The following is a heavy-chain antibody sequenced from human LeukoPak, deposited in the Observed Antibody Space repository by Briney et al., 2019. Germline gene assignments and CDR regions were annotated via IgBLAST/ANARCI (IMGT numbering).Heavy chain of an antibody. CDR1: GYTFTSYG. CDR2: ISAYNGNT. D-gene: IGHD3-22*01. CDR3: ARNYYDSSGYEPSLKH. V-gene: IGHV1-18*01. Sequence: RASVKVSCKASGYTFTSYGISWVRQAPGQGLEWMGWISAYNGNTNYAQKLQGRVTMTTDTSTSTAYMELRSLRSDDTAVYYCARNYYDSSGYEPSLKHWGQGTLVTVSS. J-gene: IGHJ4*02.